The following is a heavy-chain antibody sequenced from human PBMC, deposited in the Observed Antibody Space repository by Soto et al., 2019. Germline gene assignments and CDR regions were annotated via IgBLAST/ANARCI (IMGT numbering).Heavy chain of an antibody. Sequence: GGSLRLSCAASGFTFSDHYMNWIRQTPGKGLEYISHISGSYSNIWYADSVKGRFTISRDNTENSLFLQMDSLRAEDSAIYCCARGPKNFEWPHCLGAYWGQGILVTVSS. CDR3: ARGPKNFEWPHCLGAY. CDR2: ISGSYSNI. V-gene: IGHV3-11*01. J-gene: IGHJ4*02. CDR1: GFTFSDHY. D-gene: IGHD3-9*01.